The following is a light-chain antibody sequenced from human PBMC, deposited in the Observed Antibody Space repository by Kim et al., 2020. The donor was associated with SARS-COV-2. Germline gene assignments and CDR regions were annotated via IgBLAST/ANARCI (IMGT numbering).Light chain of an antibody. Sequence: APGKTATIPCGGDDIGTKSVHWYQQKTGQAPVLVIYYDTDRPSGIPERFSASNSGNTATLTVSRVEAGDEADYYCQVWDSGSDQWVFGGGTQLTVL. CDR3: QVWDSGSDQWV. V-gene: IGLV3-21*04. CDR2: YDT. CDR1: DIGTKS. J-gene: IGLJ3*02.